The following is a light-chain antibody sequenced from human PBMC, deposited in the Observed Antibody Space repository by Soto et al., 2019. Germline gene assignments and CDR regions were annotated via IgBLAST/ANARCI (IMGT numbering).Light chain of an antibody. J-gene: IGKJ3*01. Sequence: DIVLTQSPGTLSLSPRDRATLSCRTSRFVSNYYVAWYQQRPGQAPRLLIYPASSRATDIPDRFSGSGSGTDFTLTISRREPEDFAIYYCQHYADSPPVFSFGPGTKVEI. CDR1: RFVSNYY. V-gene: IGKV3-20*01. CDR2: PAS. CDR3: QHYADSPPVFS.